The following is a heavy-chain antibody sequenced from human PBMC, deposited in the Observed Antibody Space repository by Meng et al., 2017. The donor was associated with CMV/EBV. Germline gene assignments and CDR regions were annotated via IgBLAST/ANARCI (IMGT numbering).Heavy chain of an antibody. J-gene: IGHJ5*02. CDR1: TSGWG. Sequence: TSGWGVGWIRQPPGTALEWLALIYWNDDKRYSPSLKSRLTITKDTSKNQVVLTMTNMDPVDTATYYCASQRGYYDFWSGYYSNWFDPWGQGTLVTVSS. CDR2: IYWNDDK. D-gene: IGHD3-3*01. CDR3: ASQRGYYDFWSGYYSNWFDP. V-gene: IGHV2-5*01.